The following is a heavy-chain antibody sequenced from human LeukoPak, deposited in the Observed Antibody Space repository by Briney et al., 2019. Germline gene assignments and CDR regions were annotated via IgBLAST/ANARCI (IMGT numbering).Heavy chain of an antibody. CDR3: ARDRGRHNLPILEWLLLDY. CDR2: INPNSGGT. Sequence: ASVKVSCKASGYTFTGYYMHWVRQAPGQGLEWMGWINPNSGGTNYAQKFQGRVTMTRDTSISTAYMELRSLRSDDTAVYYCARDRGRHNLPILEWLLLDYWGQGTLVTVSS. D-gene: IGHD3-3*01. CDR1: GYTFTGYY. J-gene: IGHJ4*02. V-gene: IGHV1-2*02.